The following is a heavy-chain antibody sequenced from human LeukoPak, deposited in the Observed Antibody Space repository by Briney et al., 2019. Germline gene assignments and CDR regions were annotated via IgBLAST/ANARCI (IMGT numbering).Heavy chain of an antibody. Sequence: SETLSLTCTVSGGSISSSSYYWGWIRQPPGKGLEWIGSIYYSGSTYYNPSLKSRVTISVDTSKNQFSLKLSSVTAADTAVYYCARVRTTTIDPWFDYWGQGTLVTVSS. CDR3: ARVRTTTIDPWFDY. J-gene: IGHJ4*02. V-gene: IGHV4-39*07. CDR2: IYYSGST. CDR1: GGSISSSSYY. D-gene: IGHD1-14*01.